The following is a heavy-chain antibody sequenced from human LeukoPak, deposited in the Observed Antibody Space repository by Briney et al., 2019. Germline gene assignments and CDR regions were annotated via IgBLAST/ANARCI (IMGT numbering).Heavy chain of an antibody. Sequence: GGSLRLSCVASGFAFSNYALHWVRQAPGKGLQYVSGIGNGGSIDYANSVKGRFTTSRDNSKNTLYLQMGSLRPEDMAVYYCARDFRYGSGFDYWGQGTLVTVSS. V-gene: IGHV3-64*01. CDR3: ARDFRYGSGFDY. J-gene: IGHJ4*02. CDR2: IGNGGSI. D-gene: IGHD5-18*01. CDR1: GFAFSNYA.